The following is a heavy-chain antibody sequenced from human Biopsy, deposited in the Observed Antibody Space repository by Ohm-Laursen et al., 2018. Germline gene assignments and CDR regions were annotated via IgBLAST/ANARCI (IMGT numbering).Heavy chain of an antibody. CDR3: ARQDGYLGYEY. D-gene: IGHD5-24*01. CDR1: GGSLSGYY. CDR2: INHRGFT. V-gene: IGHV4-34*01. Sequence: SDTLSLTWAVYGGSLSGYYWNWIRQSPGKGLEWIGEINHRGFTSNNPSLKSRVTISVDTSKNQFSLKLSSVTAADTAVYYCARQDGYLGYEYWGQGALVTVSS. J-gene: IGHJ4*02.